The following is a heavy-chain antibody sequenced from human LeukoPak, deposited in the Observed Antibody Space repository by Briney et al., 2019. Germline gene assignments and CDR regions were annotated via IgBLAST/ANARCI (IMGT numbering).Heavy chain of an antibody. Sequence: PSETLSLTCAVSGGSFSGYYWSWIRQPPGKGLEWIGEINHSGSTNYNPSLKSRVTISVDTSKNQFSLKLSSVTAADTAVYYCARGSGELLRAYYYYYYMDVWGKGTTVTVSS. CDR3: ARGSGELLRAYYYYYYMDV. J-gene: IGHJ6*03. CDR2: INHSGST. D-gene: IGHD1-26*01. CDR1: GGSFSGYY. V-gene: IGHV4-34*01.